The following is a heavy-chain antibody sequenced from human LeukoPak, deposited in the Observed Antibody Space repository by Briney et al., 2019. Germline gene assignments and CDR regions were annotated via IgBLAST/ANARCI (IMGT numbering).Heavy chain of an antibody. J-gene: IGHJ4*02. CDR2: IYYSGST. CDR1: GGSISSSSYY. V-gene: IGHV4-39*07. D-gene: IGHD6-19*01. Sequence: SETLSLTCTVSGGSISSSSYYWGWIRQPPGKGLEWIGSIYYSGSTYYNPSLKSRVTISVDTSKNQFSLKLSSVTAADTAVYHCASRHSSGWYTGDYWGQGTLVTVSS. CDR3: ASRHSSGWYTGDY.